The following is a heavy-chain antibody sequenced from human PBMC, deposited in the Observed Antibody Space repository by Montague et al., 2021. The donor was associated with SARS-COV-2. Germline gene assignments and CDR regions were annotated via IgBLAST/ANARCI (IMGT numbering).Heavy chain of an antibody. CDR1: GGSISSGGNY. CDR2: IYYSGST. D-gene: IGHD2-15*01. J-gene: IGHJ4*02. CDR3: ARLTAGYCSGGSCYWGTGFDY. V-gene: IGHV4-31*03. Sequence: TLSLTCTVSGGSISSGGNYWSWLRQHPGKGLEWIGYIYYSGSTYYNPSLKSRVTISVDTSKNQFSLKLSSVTAADTAVYYCARLTAGYCSGGSCYWGTGFDYWGQGTLVTVSS.